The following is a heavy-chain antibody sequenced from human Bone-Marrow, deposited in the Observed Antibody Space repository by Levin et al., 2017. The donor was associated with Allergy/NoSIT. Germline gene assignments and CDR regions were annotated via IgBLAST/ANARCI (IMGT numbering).Heavy chain of an antibody. CDR1: GGSIHSYF. J-gene: IGHJ3*01. Sequence: PSQTLSLTCTVSGGSIHSYFWTWIRQSPEKGLEYIGQIAYSGSTYYNPAFKSRVTFSLDPSTNQFSLKLTSVTPADTAVYYCARGRVYSGYDLVWGQGTMVAVSS. V-gene: IGHV4-59*13. D-gene: IGHD5-12*01. CDR3: ARGRVYSGYDLV. CDR2: IAYSGST.